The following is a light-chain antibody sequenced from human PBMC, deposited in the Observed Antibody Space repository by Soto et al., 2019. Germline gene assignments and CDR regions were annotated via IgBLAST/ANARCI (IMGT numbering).Light chain of an antibody. J-gene: IGKJ4*01. V-gene: IGKV3-11*01. CDR2: DAS. CDR1: QSVSSY. Sequence: EIVLTQSPATLSLSPGERATLSCGAGQSVSSYFAWYQQKPGQAPRLLIYDASNRATGIPARFSGSGSGTDFTLSISSLEPEDFAVYYCQQRSNWLTFGGGTKVEIK. CDR3: QQRSNWLT.